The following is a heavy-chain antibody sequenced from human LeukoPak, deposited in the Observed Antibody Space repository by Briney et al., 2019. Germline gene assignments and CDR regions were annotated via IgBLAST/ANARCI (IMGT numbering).Heavy chain of an antibody. D-gene: IGHD3-10*01. CDR1: GFTFTNYW. J-gene: IGHJ6*02. Sequence: GGSRRLSCAAYGFTFTNYWLTWVRQAPGKGLEWVSVIYSGGSTYYADSVKGRFTISRDNSKNTLYLQMNSLRAEDTAVYYCARVLRTSGERGDVWGQGTTVTVSS. V-gene: IGHV3-66*01. CDR3: ARVLRTSGERGDV. CDR2: IYSGGST.